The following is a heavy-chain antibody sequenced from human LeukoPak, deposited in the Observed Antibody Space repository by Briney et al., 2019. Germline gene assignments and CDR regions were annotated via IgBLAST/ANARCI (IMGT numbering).Heavy chain of an antibody. CDR2: IYYSGST. Sequence: SETLSLTCTVSGGSISSSSYYWGWIRQPPGKGLEWIGSIYYSGSTYYNPSLKSRVTISVDTSKNQFSLKLSSVTAADTAVYHCARGWELLRAFDIWGQGTMVTVSS. V-gene: IGHV4-39*01. CDR1: GGSISSSSYY. CDR3: ARGWELLRAFDI. D-gene: IGHD1-26*01. J-gene: IGHJ3*02.